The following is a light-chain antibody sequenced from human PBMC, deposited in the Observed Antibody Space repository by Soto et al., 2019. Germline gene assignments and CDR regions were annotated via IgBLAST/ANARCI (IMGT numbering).Light chain of an antibody. CDR2: DAS. V-gene: IGKV1-5*01. CDR3: QQYNSYSPYT. J-gene: IGKJ2*01. Sequence: DIQMTQSPSTLSASVGDRVTITCRASQSICSWLAWYQQKPGKAPKLLIYDASRLESGVPSSFSGSGSGTEFTLTISSLQPYDFATFYCQQYNSYSPYTFGQGTKLEIK. CDR1: QSICSW.